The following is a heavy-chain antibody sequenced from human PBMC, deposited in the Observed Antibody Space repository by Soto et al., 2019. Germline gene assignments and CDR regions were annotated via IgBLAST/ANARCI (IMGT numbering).Heavy chain of an antibody. J-gene: IGHJ4*02. CDR2: IYYSGST. CDR3: ARDGFFGRSGYFDY. D-gene: IGHD3-3*01. CDR1: GGSISSGDYY. Sequence: PSETLSLTCTVSGGSISSGDYYWSWIRQPPGKGLEWIGYIYYSGSTYYNPSLKSRVTISIDTSKNQFSLKLSSVTAADTAVYYCARDGFFGRSGYFDYWGQGTRVTVSS. V-gene: IGHV4-30-4*01.